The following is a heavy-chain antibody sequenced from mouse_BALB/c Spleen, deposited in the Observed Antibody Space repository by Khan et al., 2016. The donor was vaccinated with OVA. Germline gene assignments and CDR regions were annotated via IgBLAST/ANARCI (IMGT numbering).Heavy chain of an antibody. CDR2: IWSVGST. CDR1: GFSLTNYG. Sequence: QVQLKESGPGLVAPSQSLSITCTISGFSLTNYGIHWVRQPPGKGLEWLAVIWSVGSTTYNSVLKSRPSISKDNSKSQVFLKMNSLQTDDTAMYYCARQPYYHYYVMDYWGQGTSVTVSS. V-gene: IGHV2-6-1*01. J-gene: IGHJ4*01. D-gene: IGHD2-10*01. CDR3: ARQPYYHYYVMDY.